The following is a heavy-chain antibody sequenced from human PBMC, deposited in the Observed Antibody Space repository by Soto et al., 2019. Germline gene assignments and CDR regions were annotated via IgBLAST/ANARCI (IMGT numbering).Heavy chain of an antibody. V-gene: IGHV3-21*01. Sequence: GGSLRLSCAASGFTFSSYSMNWVRQAPGKGLEWVSSISSSSSYIYYADSVKGRFTISRDNAKNSLYLQMNSLRAEDTAVYYCATIPNYDILTGYSNPNYYYYGMDVWGQRTTVTVSS. CDR1: GFTFSSYS. CDR2: ISSSSSYI. CDR3: ATIPNYDILTGYSNPNYYYYGMDV. J-gene: IGHJ6*02. D-gene: IGHD3-9*01.